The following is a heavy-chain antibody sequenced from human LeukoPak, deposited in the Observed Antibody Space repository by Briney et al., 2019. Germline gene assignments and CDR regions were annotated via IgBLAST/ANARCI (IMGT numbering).Heavy chain of an antibody. D-gene: IGHD3-22*01. CDR3: ARPYDSSGYYYGY. Sequence: SETLSLTCAVSGGSISSSNWWSWVRQPPGKGLEWIGEIYHSGSTNYNPSLKSRVTISVDTSKNQFSLKLSSVTAADTAVYYCARPYDSSGYYYGYWGQGTLVTVSS. V-gene: IGHV4-4*02. J-gene: IGHJ4*02. CDR2: IYHSGST. CDR1: GGSISSSNW.